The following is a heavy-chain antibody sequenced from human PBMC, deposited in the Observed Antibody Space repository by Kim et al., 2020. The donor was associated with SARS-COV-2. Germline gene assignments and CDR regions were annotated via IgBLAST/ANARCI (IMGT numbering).Heavy chain of an antibody. CDR3: ARRNFLDY. J-gene: IGHJ4*02. Sequence: GNTLYAQKLQGRVTLTTDASTSTAYMELRSLRSDDTAVYYCARRNFLDYWGQGTLVTVSS. CDR2: GNT. V-gene: IGHV1-18*01.